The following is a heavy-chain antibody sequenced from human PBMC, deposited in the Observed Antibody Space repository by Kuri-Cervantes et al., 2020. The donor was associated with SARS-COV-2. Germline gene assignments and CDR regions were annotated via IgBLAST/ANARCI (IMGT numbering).Heavy chain of an antibody. V-gene: IGHV3-23*01. J-gene: IGHJ4*02. CDR2: ISGTGDNT. CDR1: GFTFSDYY. CDR3: VKGLTVFDRAVFDS. D-gene: IGHD3-9*01. Sequence: ETLSLTCAASGFTFSDYYMSWIRQAPGKGLEWVSGISGTGDNTYYADSVKGRFTVPRDNYDNTLYLQMSFLRAEDTAVYFCVKGLTVFDRAVFDSWGQGALVTVSS.